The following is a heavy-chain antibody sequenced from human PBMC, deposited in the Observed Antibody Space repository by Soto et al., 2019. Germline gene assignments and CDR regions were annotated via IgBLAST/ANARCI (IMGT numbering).Heavy chain of an antibody. Sequence: GGSLRLSCAASGFTFSSYAMSWVRLPPGKGLEWVSGVSGSGANTYHADSVKGRFTISRDNSRNTLYLQMNSLRAEDTAVYYCAKSLMDPATKLDYWGQGILVTVSS. CDR2: VSGSGANT. V-gene: IGHV3-23*01. CDR3: AKSLMDPATKLDY. CDR1: GFTFSSYA. J-gene: IGHJ4*02. D-gene: IGHD5-12*01.